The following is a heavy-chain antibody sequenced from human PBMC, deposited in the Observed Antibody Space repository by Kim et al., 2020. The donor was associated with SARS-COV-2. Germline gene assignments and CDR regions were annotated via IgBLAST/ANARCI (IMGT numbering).Heavy chain of an antibody. Sequence: GGSLRLSCAASGFTFSSYAMSWVRQAPGKGLEWGSVIYSGGSSRYYADSVKGRFTISRDNSKNTLYLQMNSLRAEDTAVYYCAKDRLSYYYDSSGYYGPHGYYYYGMDVWGHGTTVTVSS. CDR1: GFTFSSYA. V-gene: IGHV3-23*03. J-gene: IGHJ6*02. CDR2: IYSGGSSR. CDR3: AKDRLSYYYDSSGYYGPHGYYYYGMDV. D-gene: IGHD3-22*01.